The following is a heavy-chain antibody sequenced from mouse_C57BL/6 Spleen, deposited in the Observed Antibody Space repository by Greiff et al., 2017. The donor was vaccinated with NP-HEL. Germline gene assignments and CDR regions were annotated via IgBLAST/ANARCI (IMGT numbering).Heavy chain of an antibody. CDR1: GFSLTSYG. Sequence: VQLQQSGPGLVQPSQSLSITCTVSGFSLTSYGVHWVRQSPGKGLEWLGVIWRGGSTDYNAAFMSRLSITKDNSKSQVFFKMNSLQADDTAIYYCAKRGNYGTHYFDYWGQGTTLTVSS. CDR2: IWRGGST. V-gene: IGHV2-5*01. CDR3: AKRGNYGTHYFDY. D-gene: IGHD1-1*01. J-gene: IGHJ2*01.